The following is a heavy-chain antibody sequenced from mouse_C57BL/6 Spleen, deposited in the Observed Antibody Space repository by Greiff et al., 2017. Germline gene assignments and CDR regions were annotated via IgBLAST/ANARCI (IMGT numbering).Heavy chain of an antibody. Sequence: EVKLQESGPGLVKPSQSLSLTCSVTGYSITSGYYWNWIRQFPGNKLEWMGYISYDGSNNYNPSLKNRISITRDTSKNQFFLKLNSVTTEDTATYYCARNYGSPPAWFAYWGQGTLVTVSA. J-gene: IGHJ3*01. CDR1: GYSITSGYY. V-gene: IGHV3-6*01. CDR3: ARNYGSPPAWFAY. CDR2: ISYDGSN. D-gene: IGHD1-1*01.